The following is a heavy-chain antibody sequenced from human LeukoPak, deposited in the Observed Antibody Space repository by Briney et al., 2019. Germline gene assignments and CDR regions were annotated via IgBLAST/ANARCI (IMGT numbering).Heavy chain of an antibody. Sequence: SETLSLTCTVSGGSISSSSYYWGWIRQPPGKGLEWIGYIYYSGSTNYNSSLKSRVTISVDTSKNQFSLKLSSVTAADTAVYYCAGGIAAAGTPFDYWGREPWSPSPQ. D-gene: IGHD6-13*01. CDR1: GGSISSSSYY. CDR2: IYYSGST. CDR3: AGGIAAAGTPFDY. V-gene: IGHV4-61*05. J-gene: IGHJ4*02.